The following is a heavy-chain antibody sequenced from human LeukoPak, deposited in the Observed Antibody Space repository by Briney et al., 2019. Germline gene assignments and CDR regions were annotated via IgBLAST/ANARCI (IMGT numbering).Heavy chain of an antibody. CDR1: GYTFTSYG. CDR3: ARDLAYCGRDCYSDTFDI. Sequence: ASVKVFCKASGYTFTSYGLSWVRQAPGQGLEWMGWIGGSKGNTYYAQRLQGRVTMTTDTSTTTAYMELRSLRSDDTAVYFCARDLAYCGRDCYSDTFDIWGQGTMVTVSS. V-gene: IGHV1-18*01. J-gene: IGHJ3*02. D-gene: IGHD2-21*02. CDR2: IGGSKGNT.